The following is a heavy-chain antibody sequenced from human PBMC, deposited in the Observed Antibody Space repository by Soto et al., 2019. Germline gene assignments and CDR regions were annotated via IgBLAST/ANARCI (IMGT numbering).Heavy chain of an antibody. CDR2: ISSYNGNT. V-gene: IGHV1-18*01. Sequence: QVQLVQSGAEVKKPGASVKVSCKASGYTFTNYGFTWVRQAPGQGLEWMGWISSYNGNTNYAQKFQGRVTMTTDTSSGTAHIDIHTLSSHDTDVYYISKSYLASPFDYWGQGRLVTVS. J-gene: IGHJ4*02. CDR3: SKSYLASPFDY. CDR1: GYTFTNYG.